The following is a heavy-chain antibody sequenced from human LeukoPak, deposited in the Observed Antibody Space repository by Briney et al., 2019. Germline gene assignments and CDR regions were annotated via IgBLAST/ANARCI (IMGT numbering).Heavy chain of an antibody. CDR1: GFTFSSYG. J-gene: IGHJ4*02. CDR2: ISYDGSNK. V-gene: IGHV3-30*18. CDR3: AKERWELHYYFDY. Sequence: PGGSLRLSCAASGFTFSSYGMHWVCQAPGKGLEWVAVISYDGSNKYYADSVKGRFTISRDNSKNTLYLQMNSLRAEDTAVYYCAKERWELHYYFDYWGQGTLVTVSS. D-gene: IGHD1-26*01.